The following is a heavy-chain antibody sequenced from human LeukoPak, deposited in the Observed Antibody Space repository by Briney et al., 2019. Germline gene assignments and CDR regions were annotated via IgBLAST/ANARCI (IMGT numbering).Heavy chain of an antibody. CDR2: IIPIFGTA. D-gene: IGHD5-18*01. Sequence: SVTVSCMASGGTFSSYAISWVRQAPGQGLEWMGGIIPIFGTANYAQKFQGRLTINADESTNTAYMALSRLRSEDTAVYYCARLATDTAMDTRGDLDYWGKGTLVTVSS. J-gene: IGHJ4*02. CDR1: GGTFSSYA. V-gene: IGHV1-69*13. CDR3: ARLATDTAMDTRGDLDY.